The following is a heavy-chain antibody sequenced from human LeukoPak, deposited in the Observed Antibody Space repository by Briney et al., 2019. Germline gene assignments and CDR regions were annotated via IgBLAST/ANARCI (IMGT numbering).Heavy chain of an antibody. CDR1: GYTFTSYG. CDR3: ARGRLGYCSSTSCYSLPHYAFDI. Sequence: ASVKVSCKASGYTFTSYGISWVRQAPGQGLEWMGWISAYNGKTNYAQKLQGRVTMTTDTSTSTAYMELRSLRSDDTAVYYCARGRLGYCSSTSCYSLPHYAFDIWGQGTMVTVSS. J-gene: IGHJ3*02. D-gene: IGHD2-2*01. V-gene: IGHV1-18*01. CDR2: ISAYNGKT.